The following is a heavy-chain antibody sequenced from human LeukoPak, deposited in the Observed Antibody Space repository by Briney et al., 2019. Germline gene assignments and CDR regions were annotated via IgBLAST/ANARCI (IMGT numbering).Heavy chain of an antibody. Sequence: PGGSLRLSCAASGFTFRSYNMNWVRQAPGKGLEWVSSISSSSYYISYTDSLKGRFTISRDNAKNSLYLQMNSLRAEDTAFYYCARESCSSTSCYTRELDYWGQGTLVTVSS. D-gene: IGHD2-2*02. CDR1: GFTFRSYN. J-gene: IGHJ4*02. CDR3: ARESCSSTSCYTRELDY. CDR2: ISSSSYYI. V-gene: IGHV3-21*01.